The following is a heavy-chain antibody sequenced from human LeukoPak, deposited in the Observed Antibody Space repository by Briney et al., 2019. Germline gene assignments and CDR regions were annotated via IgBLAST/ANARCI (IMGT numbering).Heavy chain of an antibody. CDR2: IKEDGTEK. D-gene: IGHD3-22*01. J-gene: IGHJ4*02. Sequence: GGSLRLSCAASGFNISDFWMTWVRQAPGKGLEWVANIKEDGTEKHLVDSVKGRFTISRDNAKNSLYLQMNSLRAEDTAVYYCARVPPYYYDSSGGFGYWGQGTLVTVSS. CDR1: GFNISDFW. V-gene: IGHV3-7*01. CDR3: ARVPPYYYDSSGGFGY.